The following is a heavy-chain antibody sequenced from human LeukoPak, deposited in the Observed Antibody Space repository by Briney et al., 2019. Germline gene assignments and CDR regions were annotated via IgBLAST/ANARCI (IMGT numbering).Heavy chain of an antibody. J-gene: IGHJ4*02. Sequence: SETLSLTCTVSGDSIISNSYYWGWIRQPPGKGLQWIGSIFYTASTYYNPSLKSRVTISVDTSKNQFSLKLSSVTAADTALYYCARHSRHSRAYYFDYWGQGTLVTVSS. CDR2: IFYTAST. CDR1: GDSIISNSYY. D-gene: IGHD6-13*01. CDR3: ARHSRHSRAYYFDY. V-gene: IGHV4-39*01.